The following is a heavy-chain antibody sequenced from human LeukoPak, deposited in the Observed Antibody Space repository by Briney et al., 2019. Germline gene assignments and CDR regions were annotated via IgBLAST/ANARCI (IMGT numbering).Heavy chain of an antibody. J-gene: IGHJ4*02. Sequence: KVGESLEISCKGSGYLFTNYWIGWVRQMPGKGLEWMGIIYPGDSDTRYSPSFQGQVIISADKSISTAYLQWSSLKASDTAMYYCARRSAAAPDYWGQGTLVTVSS. CDR3: ARRSAAAPDY. CDR1: GYLFTNYW. D-gene: IGHD6-25*01. CDR2: IYPGDSDT. V-gene: IGHV5-51*01.